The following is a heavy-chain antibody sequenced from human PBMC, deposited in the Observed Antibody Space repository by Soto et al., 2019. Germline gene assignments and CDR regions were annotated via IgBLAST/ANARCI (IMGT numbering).Heavy chain of an antibody. J-gene: IGHJ4*02. V-gene: IGHV3-11*01. D-gene: IGHD2-2*01. CDR2: IRSSDNTR. CDR1: GLPFSDYA. Sequence: GGSLRLSCATSGLPFSDYAMSWVRPAPGGGLEWVSSIRSSDNTRYYADSVKGRFTISRDNAKNSLYLQMNSLRAEDTAVYYWARGNALYDYWGQGTLVTVS. CDR3: ARGNALYDY.